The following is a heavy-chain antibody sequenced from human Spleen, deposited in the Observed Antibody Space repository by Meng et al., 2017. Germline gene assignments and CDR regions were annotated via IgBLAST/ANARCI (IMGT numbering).Heavy chain of an antibody. CDR3: ARDRMVGGVIKTPFDY. Sequence: GGSLRLSCAASGFTCISYCMSWVRQAPGKGLEWLANIKQDGSEKYYVDSVKGGFTISRDNAKNSLYLQMNSLRAEDTAVYYCARDRMVGGVIKTPFDYWGQGTLVT. V-gene: IGHV3-7*01. CDR2: IKQDGSEK. CDR1: GFTCISYC. J-gene: IGHJ4*02. D-gene: IGHD3-10*01.